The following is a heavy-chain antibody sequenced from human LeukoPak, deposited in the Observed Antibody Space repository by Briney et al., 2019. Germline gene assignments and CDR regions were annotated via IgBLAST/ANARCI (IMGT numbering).Heavy chain of an antibody. V-gene: IGHV4-59*01. D-gene: IGHD3-10*01. Sequence: SETLSLTCTVSGGSISSYYWSWIRQPPRRGLEWIGYIYYSGSTNYNPSLKSRVTISVDTSKNQFSLKLSSVTAADTAVYYCAGVMSRGGAFDIGGQGTMVTVSS. CDR3: AGVMSRGGAFDI. J-gene: IGHJ3*02. CDR2: IYYSGST. CDR1: GGSISSYY.